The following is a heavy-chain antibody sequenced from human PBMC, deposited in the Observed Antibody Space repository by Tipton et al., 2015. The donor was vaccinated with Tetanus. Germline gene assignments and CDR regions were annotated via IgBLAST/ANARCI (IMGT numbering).Heavy chain of an antibody. J-gene: IGHJ4*02. CDR1: GGSVSRSSHY. CDR2: VYHSGST. D-gene: IGHD5-12*01. CDR3: ARANNDYPKKGPFDY. V-gene: IGHV4-61*01. Sequence: TLSLTCTVSGGSVSRSSHYWTWIRQPPGKELEWVGYVYHSGSTNYHPSLKGRLTISVDTSKNQFSLNLRSVITADTAVYYCARANNDYPKKGPFDYWGQGILVTVSS.